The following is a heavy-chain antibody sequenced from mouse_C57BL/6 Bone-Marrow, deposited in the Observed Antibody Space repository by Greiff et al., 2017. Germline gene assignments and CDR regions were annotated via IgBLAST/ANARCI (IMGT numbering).Heavy chain of an antibody. J-gene: IGHJ4*01. V-gene: IGHV1-69*01. CDR1: GYTFTSYW. CDR2: IDPSDSYT. D-gene: IGHD1-1*01. Sequence: QVQLQQPGAELVMPGASVKLSCKASGYTFTSYWMHWVKQRPGQGLEWIGEIDPSDSYTNYNQKFKGKSTLTVDKSSSTAYMQLSSLTSEDSAVYYCARDIYYNGSSYAMDYWGQGTSVTVSS. CDR3: ARDIYYNGSSYAMDY.